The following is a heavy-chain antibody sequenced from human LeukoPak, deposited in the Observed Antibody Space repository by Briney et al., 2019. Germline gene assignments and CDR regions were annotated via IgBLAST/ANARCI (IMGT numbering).Heavy chain of an antibody. CDR1: GFTFSDYY. V-gene: IGHV3-66*01. D-gene: IGHD6-19*01. CDR2: IYSGGST. Sequence: GGSLRLSCAASGFTFSDYYMSWVRQAPGKGLECVSVIYSGGSTYYADSVKGRFTISRDNSKNTLCLQMNSLGAEDTAVYYCARIAVAGTVFFDYYFDYWGQGTLVTVSS. J-gene: IGHJ4*02. CDR3: ARIAVAGTVFFDYYFDY.